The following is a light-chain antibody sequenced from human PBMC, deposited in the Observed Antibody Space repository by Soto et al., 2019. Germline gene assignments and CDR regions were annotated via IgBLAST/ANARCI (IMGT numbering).Light chain of an antibody. CDR2: KAS. CDR1: QSISNW. Sequence: DIQMTQSPSTLSASIGDSVTITCRSSQSISNWLAWYQQKPGKAPKLLIYKASSLESEVPPRFSGSGSGTEFTLTISSLQPEDFATYYCQHADSFPLITFGQGTRLEIK. V-gene: IGKV1-5*03. CDR3: QHADSFPLIT. J-gene: IGKJ5*01.